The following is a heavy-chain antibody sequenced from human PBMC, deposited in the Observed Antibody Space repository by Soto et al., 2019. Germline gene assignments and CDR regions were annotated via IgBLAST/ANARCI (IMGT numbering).Heavy chain of an antibody. J-gene: IGHJ3*01. CDR1: GFTFSSYA. V-gene: IGHV3-23*01. D-gene: IGHD3-10*01. Sequence: EVQLLDSGGGLVQPGGSLRLSCAASGFTFSSYAMSWVRQAPGKGLEWVSSISGSGGGTYYADSVKGRFTISRDNSKNTLVPQMNSLRAEDTGVYYCAKSRGSGSYFNPSGAFDFRGQGKMVTV. CDR2: ISGSGGGT. CDR3: AKSRGSGSYFNPSGAFDF.